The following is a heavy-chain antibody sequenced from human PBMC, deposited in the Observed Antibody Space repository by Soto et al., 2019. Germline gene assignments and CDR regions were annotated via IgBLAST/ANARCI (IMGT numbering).Heavy chain of an antibody. J-gene: IGHJ5*02. CDR2: IYYSGST. CDR1: GGSVSSGSYY. D-gene: IGHD6-19*01. Sequence: SETLSLICTVSGGSVSSGSYYWTWIRQPPGTGLEWIGNIYYSGSTNYNPSLKSRVTISVDTSKNQFSLKLSSVTAADTAVYYCARRGVAVAGTVIAFDPWGQGTLVTVSS. CDR3: ARRGVAVAGTVIAFDP. V-gene: IGHV4-61*01.